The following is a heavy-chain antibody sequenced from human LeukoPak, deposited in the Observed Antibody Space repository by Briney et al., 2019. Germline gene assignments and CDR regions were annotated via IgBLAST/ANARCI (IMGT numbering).Heavy chain of an antibody. D-gene: IGHD3-16*02. Sequence: PGGSLRLSCAASGFTLSSLAMHWVRQAPGKGLEWVSSSGTRSGTKYYADSVMGRSTISRDSAMNSVSLQINSLRAEDTAVYYCLLQMTYGELSDPDFRGQGTLVTVSS. V-gene: IGHV3-21*01. J-gene: IGHJ4*02. CDR3: LLQMTYGELSDPDF. CDR2: SGTRSGTK. CDR1: GFTLSSLA.